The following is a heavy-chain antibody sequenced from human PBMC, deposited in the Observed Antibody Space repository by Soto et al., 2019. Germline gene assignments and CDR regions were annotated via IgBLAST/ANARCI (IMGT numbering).Heavy chain of an antibody. CDR3: ARDQGYCSGGSCPHYSYYGMDV. Sequence: ASVKVSCKASGYTFTSYGISWVRQAPGQGLEWMGWISAYNGNTNYAQKLQGRVTMTTDTSTSTAYMELRSLRSDDTAVYYCARDQGYCSGGSCPHYSYYGMDVWGQGTTVTVSS. V-gene: IGHV1-18*04. CDR1: GYTFTSYG. CDR2: ISAYNGNT. D-gene: IGHD2-15*01. J-gene: IGHJ6*02.